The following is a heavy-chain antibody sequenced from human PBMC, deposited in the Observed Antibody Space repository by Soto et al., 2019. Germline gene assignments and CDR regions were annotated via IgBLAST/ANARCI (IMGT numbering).Heavy chain of an antibody. J-gene: IGHJ6*02. Sequence: SVKVSCKASGGTFSSYAISWVRQAPGQGLEWMGGIIPIFGTANYAQKSQGRVTITADESKNTLYLQMNSLRAEDTAVYYCAKDYDYYYYYGMDVWGQGTTVTVSS. CDR2: IIPIFGTA. D-gene: IGHD3-16*01. V-gene: IGHV1-69*13. CDR1: GGTFSSYA. CDR3: AKDYDYYYYYGMDV.